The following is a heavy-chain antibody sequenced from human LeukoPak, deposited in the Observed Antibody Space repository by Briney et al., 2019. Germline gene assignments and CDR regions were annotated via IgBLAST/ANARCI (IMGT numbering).Heavy chain of an antibody. J-gene: IGHJ4*02. V-gene: IGHV4-34*01. CDR2: INHSGST. CDR1: GGSFSGYY. Sequence: SETLSLTCAVYGGSFSGYYWSWIRQPPGKGLEWIGEINHSGSTNYNPSLKSRVTISVDTSKNQFSLKLSSVTAADTAVYYCARVRYSGYFDYWGQGTLVTVPS. CDR3: ARVRYSGYFDY. D-gene: IGHD5-12*01.